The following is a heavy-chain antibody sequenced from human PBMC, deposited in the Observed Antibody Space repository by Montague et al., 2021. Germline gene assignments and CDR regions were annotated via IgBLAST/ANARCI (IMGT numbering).Heavy chain of an antibody. Sequence: SETLSLTCSVSGESINGYYWSWIRQPPGKGLEWIGSMLHSGATNYNPSLKSRVTMSADTSKNQVSLKLNSVTAADTAVYYCARQGYYESGGFFIWGQGTLVTVSS. J-gene: IGHJ4*02. CDR2: MLHSGAT. CDR3: ARQGYYESGGFFI. V-gene: IGHV4-59*01. CDR1: GESINGYY. D-gene: IGHD3-22*01.